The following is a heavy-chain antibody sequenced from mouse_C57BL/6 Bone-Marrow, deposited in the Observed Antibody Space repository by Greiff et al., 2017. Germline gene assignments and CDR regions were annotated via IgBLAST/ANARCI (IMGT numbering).Heavy chain of an antibody. V-gene: IGHV14-4*01. CDR1: GFNIKDDY. J-gene: IGHJ2*01. CDR3: TLYLNPYYFDY. D-gene: IGHD5-5*01. CDR2: IDPENGDT. Sequence: EVQLQQSGAELVRPGASVKLSCTASGFNIKDDYMPWVTQRPEQGLEWIGWIDPENGDTEYASKFQGKATITADTYSNTAYLQLSSLTSEDTAVYYCTLYLNPYYFDYWGQGTTRTVSS.